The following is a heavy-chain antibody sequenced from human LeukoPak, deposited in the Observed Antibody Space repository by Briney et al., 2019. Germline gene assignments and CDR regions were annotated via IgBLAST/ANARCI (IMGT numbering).Heavy chain of an antibody. CDR3: ARDKARDDILTGSLFDY. D-gene: IGHD3-9*01. CDR1: GFTFSSYW. Sequence: GGSLRLSCAASGFTFSSYWLTWVRRAPGKGLEWVANINQDGSEKFYVDSVKGRFTISRDNAKNSLYLQMNSLRAEDTAVYYCARDKARDDILTGSLFDYWGQGALVTVSS. V-gene: IGHV3-7*01. CDR2: INQDGSEK. J-gene: IGHJ4*02.